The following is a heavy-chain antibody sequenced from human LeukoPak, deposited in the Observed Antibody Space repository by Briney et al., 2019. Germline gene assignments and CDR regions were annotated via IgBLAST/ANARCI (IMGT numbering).Heavy chain of an antibody. D-gene: IGHD3-10*01. V-gene: IGHV3-30*04. Sequence: GGSLRLSCAASGFTFSNYAVHWVRQAPGKGLEWVAGIAYDGSHKDYADSVKGRFTISRDNSKNTVDLQMNSLRAEDTALYYCAKDGYQTSGTYFDSWGQGSLVTVSS. J-gene: IGHJ4*02. CDR1: GFTFSNYA. CDR2: IAYDGSHK. CDR3: AKDGYQTSGTYFDS.